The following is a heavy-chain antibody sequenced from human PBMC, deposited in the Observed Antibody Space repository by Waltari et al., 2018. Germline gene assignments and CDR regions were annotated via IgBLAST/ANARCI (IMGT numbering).Heavy chain of an antibody. CDR3: TRSGERLAYYFDY. V-gene: IGHV3-30*04. J-gene: IGHJ4*02. Sequence: MHWVRQAPGKGLELVAVISFDGKNEYYTDSVKGRFTISRDNSNNTLYLQMNSLRTEDTALYYCTRSGERLAYYFDYWGQGVLVTVSS. D-gene: IGHD3-10*01. CDR2: ISFDGKNE.